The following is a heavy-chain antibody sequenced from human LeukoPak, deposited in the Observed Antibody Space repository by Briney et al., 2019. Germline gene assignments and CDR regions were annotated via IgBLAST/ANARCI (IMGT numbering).Heavy chain of an antibody. CDR1: GGSFSGYY. CDR3: ARYGATMIDY. D-gene: IGHD1-26*01. Sequence: SETLSLTCAVYGGSFSGYYWSWIRQPPGKGLEWIGEINHSGSTNYNPSLKSRVTISVDTSKNQFSLKLSSVTAADTAVCYCARYGATMIDYWGQGTLVTVSS. V-gene: IGHV4-34*01. J-gene: IGHJ4*02. CDR2: INHSGST.